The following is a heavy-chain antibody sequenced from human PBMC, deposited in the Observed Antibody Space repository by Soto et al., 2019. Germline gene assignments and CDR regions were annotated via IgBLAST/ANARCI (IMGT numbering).Heavy chain of an antibody. CDR3: ARDLTPTPKYNWFDP. V-gene: IGHV3-30-3*01. CDR1: GFTFSSYA. CDR2: ISYDGSNK. Sequence: QVQLVESGGGVVQPGRSLRLSCAASGFTFSSYAMHWVRQAPGKGLEWVAVISYDGSNKYYADSVKGRFTISRDNSKNTLYLQMNSLRAEDTAVYYCARDLTPTPKYNWFDPWGQGTLVTVSS. J-gene: IGHJ5*02. D-gene: IGHD2-15*01.